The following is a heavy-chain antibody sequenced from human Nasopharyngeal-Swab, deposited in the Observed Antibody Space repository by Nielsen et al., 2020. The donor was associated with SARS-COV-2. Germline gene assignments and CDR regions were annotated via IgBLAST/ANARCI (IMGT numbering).Heavy chain of an antibody. D-gene: IGHD5-18*01. CDR3: ARDAGDTANIDY. V-gene: IGHV3-11*01. J-gene: IGHJ4*02. CDR1: GFTLSDYY. Sequence: GGSLRLSCAASGFTLSDYYMSWIRQVPGKGLEWISYISCSGTAIKYSDSVKGRFTISGDNTKNLLYLHMNSLRAEDTAVYYCARDAGDTANIDYWGQGTRVAVSS. CDR2: ISCSGTAI.